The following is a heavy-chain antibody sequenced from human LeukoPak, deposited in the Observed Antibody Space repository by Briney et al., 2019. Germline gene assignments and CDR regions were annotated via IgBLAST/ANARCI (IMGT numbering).Heavy chain of an antibody. CDR2: MNPNSGNT. J-gene: IGHJ6*03. CDR1: GYTFTSYD. V-gene: IGHV1-8*01. CDR3: ARGGCSSTSCYIQYYYYYMDV. D-gene: IGHD2-2*02. Sequence: ASVPVSCKTSGYTFTSYDIHWVRQATGQGLEWMEWMNPNSGNTGYAQKFQGRVTMTRNTSISTAYMELSSLRSEDTAVYYCARGGCSSTSCYIQYYYYYMDVWGKGTTVTVSS.